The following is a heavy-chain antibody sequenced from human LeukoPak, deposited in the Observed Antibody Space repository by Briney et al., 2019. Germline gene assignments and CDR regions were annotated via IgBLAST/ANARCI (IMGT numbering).Heavy chain of an antibody. CDR2: IYYSGST. D-gene: IGHD2-15*01. V-gene: IGHV4-39*01. CDR3: ASSRGGDIVVVVAATYYMDV. J-gene: IGHJ6*03. Sequence: PSETLSLTCTVSGGSISSSSYYWGWIRQPPGKGLEWIGSIYYSGSTYYNPSLKSRVTISVDTSKNQFSLKLSSVTAADTAVYHCASSRGGDIVVVVAATYYMDVWGKGTTVTVSS. CDR1: GGSISSSSYY.